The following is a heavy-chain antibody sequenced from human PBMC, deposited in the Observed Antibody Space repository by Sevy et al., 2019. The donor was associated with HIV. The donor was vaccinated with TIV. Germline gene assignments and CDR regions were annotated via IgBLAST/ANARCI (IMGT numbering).Heavy chain of an antibody. CDR2: IKQDGSER. CDR3: ARGSFCSSASCYSGGYHY. Sequence: GGSMRLSCAASGFTFSSYWLNWVRQAPGKGLEWVANIKQDGSERYYVDSVKGRFTLSRDNAKNSLYLKMNSLRAEDTAVYYCARGSFCSSASCYSGGYHYWGQGTLVTVSS. CDR1: GFTFSSYW. V-gene: IGHV3-7*01. J-gene: IGHJ4*02. D-gene: IGHD2-2*01.